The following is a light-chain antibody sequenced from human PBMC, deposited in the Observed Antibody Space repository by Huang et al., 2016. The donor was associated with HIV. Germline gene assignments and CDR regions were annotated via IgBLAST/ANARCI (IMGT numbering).Light chain of an antibody. CDR1: KSVSTN. J-gene: IGKJ4*01. V-gene: IGKV3D-15*01. CDR3: QQYNNWLLS. CDR2: GSS. Sequence: EIVMTQSQATLSLSPGERATLSCRANKSVSTNLAWYQQRLGQAPRLLVYGSSIRASGIPARFSGSGSGTDFTLTISSLQSEDVALYFCQQYNNWLLSFGGGTKVDI.